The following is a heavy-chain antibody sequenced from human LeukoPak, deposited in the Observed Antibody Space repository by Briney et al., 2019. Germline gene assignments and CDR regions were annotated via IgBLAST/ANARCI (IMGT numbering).Heavy chain of an antibody. V-gene: IGHV4-38-2*01. Sequence: PSETLSLTCAVSGYSISSGYYWGWIRQPPGKGLEWIGSIYHSGSTYYNPSLKSRVTISVDTSKNQFSLKLSSVTAADTAVYYCARGGGYSYGYDYWGQGTLVTVSS. CDR3: ARGGGYSYGYDY. D-gene: IGHD5-18*01. CDR2: IYHSGST. J-gene: IGHJ4*02. CDR1: GYSISSGYY.